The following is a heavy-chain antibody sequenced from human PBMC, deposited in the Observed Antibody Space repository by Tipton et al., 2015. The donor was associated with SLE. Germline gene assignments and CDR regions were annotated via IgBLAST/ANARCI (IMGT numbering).Heavy chain of an antibody. Sequence: LSLTCTVSGGSISSGSYYWSWIRQPAGKGLEWIGRIYTSGSTNYNPSLKSRVTISVDTSKNQFSLKLSSVTAADTAVYYCARGLIAARFDYWGQGTLVTVSS. J-gene: IGHJ4*02. CDR1: GGSISSGSYY. D-gene: IGHD6-6*01. CDR2: IYTSGST. V-gene: IGHV4-61*02. CDR3: ARGLIAARFDY.